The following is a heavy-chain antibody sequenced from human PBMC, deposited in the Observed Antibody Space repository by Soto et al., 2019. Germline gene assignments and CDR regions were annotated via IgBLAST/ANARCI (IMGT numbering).Heavy chain of an antibody. J-gene: IGHJ4*02. D-gene: IGHD3-22*01. CDR2: ISGSGGST. V-gene: IGHV3-23*01. Sequence: AGGSLRLSCAGSGFTFSSYAMSWVRQAPGKGLEWVSGISGSGGSTYYADSVKGRFTISRDNSKNTLFLHMNSLRAEDTAVYYCAKAPSYDSSGSVFDYWGQGTLVTVSS. CDR1: GFTFSSYA. CDR3: AKAPSYDSSGSVFDY.